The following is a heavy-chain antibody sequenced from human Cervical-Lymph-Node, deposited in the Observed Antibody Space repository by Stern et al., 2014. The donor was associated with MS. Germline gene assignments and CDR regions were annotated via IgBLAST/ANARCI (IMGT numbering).Heavy chain of an antibody. D-gene: IGHD3-3*01. J-gene: IGHJ6*02. Sequence: VQLVQSGAEVKKPGASVKVSCKASGYTFTRYYIHWVRQAPGQGLEWLGIVNADGGSARYAQKIQGRLTMTSDTSTTTVSMELSSLRSEDSAMYYCATIYDSSGNYGMEIWGQGTTVTVSS. CDR2: VNADGGSA. V-gene: IGHV1-46*01. CDR3: ATIYDSSGNYGMEI. CDR1: GYTFTRYY.